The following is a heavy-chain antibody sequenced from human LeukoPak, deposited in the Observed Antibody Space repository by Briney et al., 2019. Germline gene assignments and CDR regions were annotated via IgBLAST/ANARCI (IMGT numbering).Heavy chain of an antibody. CDR3: ARVILGGGSLNWFDP. D-gene: IGHD2-15*01. V-gene: IGHV1-69*06. CDR2: IIPIFGTA. Sequence: SVKVSCKASGGTFSSYAISWVRQAPGQGLEWMGGIIPIFGTANYAQKFQGRVTITADKSTSTAYMELSSLRSEDTAVYYCARVILGGGSLNWFDPWGQGTLVTVSS. J-gene: IGHJ5*02. CDR1: GGTFSSYA.